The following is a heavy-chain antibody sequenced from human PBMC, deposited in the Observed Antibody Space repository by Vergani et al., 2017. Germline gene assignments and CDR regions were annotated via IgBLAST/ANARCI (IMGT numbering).Heavy chain of an antibody. CDR1: GFTFSSYS. D-gene: IGHD6-13*01. CDR3: ARVGAAGTYYMDV. V-gene: IGHV3-21*01. J-gene: IGHJ6*03. CDR2: ISSSSSYI. Sequence: EVQLVESGGGLVKPGGSLRLSCAASGFTFSSYSMNWVRQAPGKGLEWVSSISSSSSYIYYADSVKGRFTISRDNAKNSLYLQMNSLRAEDTAVYYCARVGAAGTYYMDVWGKGTTVTVSS.